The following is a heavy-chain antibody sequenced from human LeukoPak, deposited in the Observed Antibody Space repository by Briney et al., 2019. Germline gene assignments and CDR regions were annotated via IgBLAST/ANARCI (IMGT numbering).Heavy chain of an antibody. V-gene: IGHV1-2*02. D-gene: IGHD6-19*01. CDR1: GYTFTGYY. CDR3: ARWDDSAWAFGT. Sequence: GASVRVSCKASGYTFTGYYMHWVRQAPGQGLEWMGWINPNSGGTNYAQKFQGRVTMTRDTSISTAYMELSRLRSDDTAVYYCARWDDSAWAFGTWGPGTLVTVSS. J-gene: IGHJ5*02. CDR2: INPNSGGT.